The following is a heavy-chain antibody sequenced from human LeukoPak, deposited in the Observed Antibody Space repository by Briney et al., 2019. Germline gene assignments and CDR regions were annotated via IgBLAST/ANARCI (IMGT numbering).Heavy chain of an antibody. Sequence: GGSLRLSCAASGFTFSNYGMHWVRQAPGKGLEWVAFIRYDGSNKYYADSVKGRFTISRDISKNTLYLQMNSLRAEDTAVYYCAKRGQSSSWSHFDYWGQGTLVTVSS. CDR3: AKRGQSSSWSHFDY. CDR2: IRYDGSNK. J-gene: IGHJ4*02. V-gene: IGHV3-30*02. D-gene: IGHD6-13*01. CDR1: GFTFSNYG.